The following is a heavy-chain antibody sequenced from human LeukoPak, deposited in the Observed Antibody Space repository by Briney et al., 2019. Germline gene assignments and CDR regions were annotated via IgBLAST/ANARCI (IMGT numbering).Heavy chain of an antibody. D-gene: IGHD5-12*01. CDR3: ARDGSRDWYFDL. V-gene: IGHV1-3*01. CDR2: INAGNGNT. Sequence: ASVKVSCKASGYTFTSYAMHWVRQAPGQRLEWMGWINAGNGNTKYSQKFQGRVTITRDTSASTAYMELSSLRSEDTAVYYCARDGSRDWYFDLWGRGTLVTVSS. CDR1: GYTFTSYA. J-gene: IGHJ2*01.